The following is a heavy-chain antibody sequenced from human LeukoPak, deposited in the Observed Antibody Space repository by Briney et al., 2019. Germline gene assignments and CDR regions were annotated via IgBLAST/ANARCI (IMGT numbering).Heavy chain of an antibody. CDR3: ARSQLPGPYYYGMDV. CDR2: IYYSGSP. V-gene: IGHV4-59*08. D-gene: IGHD2-2*01. J-gene: IGHJ6*02. CDR1: GGSISSYY. Sequence: SETLSLTCSVSGGSISSYYWRWIRQPPGKGLEWIGYIYYSGSPNYNPSLKSRVTISVDTSKNQFSLKLTSVTAADTAVYYCARSQLPGPYYYGMDVWGQGTTVTVSS.